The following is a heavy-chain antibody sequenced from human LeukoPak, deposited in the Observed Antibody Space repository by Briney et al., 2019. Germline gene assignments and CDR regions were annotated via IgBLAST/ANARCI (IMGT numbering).Heavy chain of an antibody. J-gene: IGHJ4*02. CDR1: GFTFGSYD. D-gene: IGHD6-13*01. V-gene: IGHV3-13*01. CDR3: ARVGYSSSWYDY. CDR2: IGTAGDT. Sequence: GGSLRLSCAASGFTFGSYDMHWVRQATGKGLEWVSAIGTAGDTYYPGSVKGRFTISRENAKNSLYLQMNSLRAGDTAVYYCARVGYSSSWYDYWGQGTLVTVSS.